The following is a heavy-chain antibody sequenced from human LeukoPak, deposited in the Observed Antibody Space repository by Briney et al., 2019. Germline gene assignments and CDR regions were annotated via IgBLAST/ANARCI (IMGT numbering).Heavy chain of an antibody. D-gene: IGHD6-6*01. CDR1: GFTFSSYG. CDR2: ISYDGSNK. CDR3: AKGGPALAARHLYYFDY. Sequence: GRSPRLSCAASGFTFSSYGMHWVRQAPGKGLEWVAVISYDGSNKYYADSVKGRFTISRDNSKNTLYLQMNSLRAEDTAVYYCAKGGPALAARHLYYFDYWGQGTLVTVSS. J-gene: IGHJ4*02. V-gene: IGHV3-30*18.